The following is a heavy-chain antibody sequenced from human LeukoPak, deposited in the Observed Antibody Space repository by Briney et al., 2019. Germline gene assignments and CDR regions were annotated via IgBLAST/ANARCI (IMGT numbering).Heavy chain of an antibody. D-gene: IGHD6-19*01. CDR2: IYYSGST. J-gene: IGHJ6*02. Sequence: SETLSLTCTVSGGSISSSSYYWGWIRQPPGKGLEWIGSIYYSGSTYYNPSLKRRVTISVDTSKNQFSLKLSSVTAADTAVYYCARDPIHSYSSGWYQFMSPYYYYGMDVWGQGTTVTVSS. V-gene: IGHV4-39*07. CDR3: ARDPIHSYSSGWYQFMSPYYYYGMDV. CDR1: GGSISSSSYY.